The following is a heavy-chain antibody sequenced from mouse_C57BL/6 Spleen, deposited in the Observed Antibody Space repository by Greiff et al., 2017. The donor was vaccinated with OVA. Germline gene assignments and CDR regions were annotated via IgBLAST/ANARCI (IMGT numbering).Heavy chain of an antibody. CDR3: TGGNPYYFDY. V-gene: IGHV6-6*01. Sequence: EVQLQESGGGLVQPGGSMKLSCAASGFTFSDAWMDWVRQSPEKGLEWVAEIRNKANNHATYYAESVKGRFTISRDDSKSSVSLQMNSLRAEDTGIYYCTGGNPYYFDYWGQGTTLTVSS. D-gene: IGHD2-1*01. CDR2: IRNKANNHAT. CDR1: GFTFSDAW. J-gene: IGHJ2*01.